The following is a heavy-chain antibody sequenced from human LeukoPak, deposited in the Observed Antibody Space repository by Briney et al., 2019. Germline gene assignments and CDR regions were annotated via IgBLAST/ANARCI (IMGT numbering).Heavy chain of an antibody. V-gene: IGHV3-30*18. J-gene: IGHJ3*02. CDR2: ISYDGSNK. CDR1: GFTFSSYG. D-gene: IGHD3-22*01. CDR3: AKLYSSGYPATDAFDI. Sequence: RGSLRLSCAASGFTFSSYGMHWVRQAPGKGLEWVAVISYDGSNKYYADSVKGRFTISRDNSKNTLYLQMNSLRAEDTAVYYCAKLYSSGYPATDAFDIWGQGTMVTVSS.